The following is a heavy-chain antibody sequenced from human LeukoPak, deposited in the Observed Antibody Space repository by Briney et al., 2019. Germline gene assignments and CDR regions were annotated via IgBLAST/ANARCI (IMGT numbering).Heavy chain of an antibody. CDR3: ARGSGYDLEGTLYYYGMDA. CDR1: GFTFSSYG. J-gene: IGHJ6*02. D-gene: IGHD5-12*01. V-gene: IGHV3-33*01. CDR2: IWYDGSNK. Sequence: PGGSLRLSCAASGFTFSSYGMHWARQAPGKGLEWVAVIWYDGSNKYYADSVKGRFAISRDNSKNTLYLQMNSLRAEDTAVYYCARGSGYDLEGTLYYYGMDAWGQGTTVTVSS.